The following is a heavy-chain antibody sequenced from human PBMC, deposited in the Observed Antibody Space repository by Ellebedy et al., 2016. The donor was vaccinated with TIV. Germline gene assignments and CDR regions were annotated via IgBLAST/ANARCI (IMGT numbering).Heavy chain of an antibody. J-gene: IGHJ4*02. Sequence: GESLKISCSASGLTFSNYAMNWVRQAPGKGLEWVSYISSTGTTIYYADSVKGRFTISRDNAKNSLYLQLSSLRAEDTAVYYCARRSRGPSYYFDYWGQGALVTVSS. CDR1: GLTFSNYA. CDR3: ARRSRGPSYYFDY. V-gene: IGHV3-48*03. D-gene: IGHD3-10*01. CDR2: ISSTGTTI.